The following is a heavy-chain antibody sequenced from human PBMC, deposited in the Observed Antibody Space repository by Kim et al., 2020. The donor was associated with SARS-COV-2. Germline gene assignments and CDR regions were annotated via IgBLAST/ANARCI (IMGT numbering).Heavy chain of an antibody. Sequence: GGSLRLSCVASEFTFETYAMSWVRQASGKGLEWVSTMGGDTDRFYADSVKGRFTISRDNYKNTVFLHMNSLRVEDTAIYFCAKDQTHKNGLYDSFDVWGPGTLVSVS. CDR1: EFTFETYA. CDR2: MGGDTDR. V-gene: IGHV3-23*01. D-gene: IGHD2-8*01. CDR3: AKDQTHKNGLYDSFDV. J-gene: IGHJ3*01.